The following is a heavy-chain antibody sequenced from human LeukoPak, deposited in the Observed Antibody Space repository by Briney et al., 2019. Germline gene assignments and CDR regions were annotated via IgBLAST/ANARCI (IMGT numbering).Heavy chain of an antibody. Sequence: GASVKVSCKASGYTCSNFGINWVRQAPGQGLEWMGWISGNNDNPNYGQKFQGRFALTTDSSTSTAYMELRNLRSDDTAVYFCARDGTSTDDYWGQGTLVTVSS. J-gene: IGHJ4*02. CDR2: ISGNNDNP. CDR1: GYTCSNFG. V-gene: IGHV1-18*01. D-gene: IGHD4-17*01. CDR3: ARDGTSTDDY.